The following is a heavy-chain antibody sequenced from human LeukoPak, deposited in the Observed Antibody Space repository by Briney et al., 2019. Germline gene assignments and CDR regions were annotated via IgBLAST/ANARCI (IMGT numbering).Heavy chain of an antibody. J-gene: IGHJ4*02. D-gene: IGHD5-18*01. CDR2: IWFDGSNK. Sequence: GGSLRLSCAASGFTFSSYGMHWVRQAPGKGLEWVAVIWFDGSNKYYADSVKGRFTISRDNSKNTLYLQMNSLRAEDTAVYYCAREIMDTAMVNDYWGQGTLVTVSS. V-gene: IGHV3-33*01. CDR1: GFTFSSYG. CDR3: AREIMDTAMVNDY.